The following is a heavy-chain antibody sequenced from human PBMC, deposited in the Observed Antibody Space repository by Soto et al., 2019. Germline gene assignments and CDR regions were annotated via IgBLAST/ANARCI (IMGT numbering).Heavy chain of an antibody. J-gene: IGHJ6*02. CDR2: ISWNSSSI. CDR1: GFTFDDYA. Sequence: GGSLRLSCAASGFTFDDYAMHWVRQAPGKGLEWVSGISWNSSSIGYADSVKGRFTISRDNSKNSLYLQMNSLRAEDTAVYYCARGAIVVVVAAMSLFDGMDVWGQGTTVTVSS. D-gene: IGHD2-15*01. V-gene: IGHV3-9*01. CDR3: ARGAIVVVVAAMSLFDGMDV.